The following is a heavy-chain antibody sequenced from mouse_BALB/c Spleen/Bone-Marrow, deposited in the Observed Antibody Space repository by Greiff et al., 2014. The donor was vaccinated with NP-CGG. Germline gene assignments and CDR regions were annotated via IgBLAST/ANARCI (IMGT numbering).Heavy chain of an antibody. CDR3: ARKSDRAYGSMDY. CDR2: IYPGDFNT. D-gene: IGHD2-2*01. CDR1: GYTFTSFC. J-gene: IGHJ4*01. Sequence: VKLMQSGPELVKPGASVRISCKASGYTFTSFCIYWVRQRPGQGLEWIGWIYPGDFNTKYNEKFKGKATLTADKSSSTASMQLSSLTSEDYAVYFCARKSDRAYGSMDYWGQGTSVTVSS. V-gene: IGHV1S56*01.